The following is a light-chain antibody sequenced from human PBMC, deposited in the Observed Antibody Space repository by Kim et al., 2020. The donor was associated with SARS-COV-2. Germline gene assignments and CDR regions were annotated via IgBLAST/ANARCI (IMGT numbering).Light chain of an antibody. Sequence: GDRVTITCRTSQGISSALAWYQQKRGKAPRLLIYDASTLEGGVPSRFSGSGYATDFTLTISSLQPEDFATYYCQQFNIYPYTFGQGTKLEI. J-gene: IGKJ2*01. CDR2: DAS. CDR3: QQFNIYPYT. V-gene: IGKV1-13*02. CDR1: QGISSA.